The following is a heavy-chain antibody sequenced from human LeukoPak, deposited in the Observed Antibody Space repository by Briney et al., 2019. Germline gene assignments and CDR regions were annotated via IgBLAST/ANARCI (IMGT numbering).Heavy chain of an antibody. J-gene: IGHJ4*02. Sequence: PGRSLRLSCAASGFTFSSYGMHWVRQAPGKGLEWVAVIWYDGSNKYHADSVKGRFTISRDNSKNTLYLQMNSLRAEDTAIYYCAKANWVSNADAVWWGQGTQVTVSS. CDR1: GFTFSSYG. D-gene: IGHD1-1*01. V-gene: IGHV3-33*06. CDR3: AKANWVSNADAVW. CDR2: IWYDGSNK.